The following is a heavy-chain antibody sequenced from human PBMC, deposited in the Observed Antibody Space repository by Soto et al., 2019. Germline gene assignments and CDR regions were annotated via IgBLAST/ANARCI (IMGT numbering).Heavy chain of an antibody. J-gene: IGHJ5*02. V-gene: IGHV1-18*01. Sequence: ASVKVSCKASGYTFTSYGISWVRQAPGQGLEWMGWISAYNGNTNYAQKLQGRVTMTTDTSTSTAYMELRSLRSDDTAVYYCARDIVYYYGSGSFDPWGQGTLVTVSS. CDR3: ARDIVYYYGSGSFDP. CDR1: GYTFTSYG. D-gene: IGHD3-10*01. CDR2: ISAYNGNT.